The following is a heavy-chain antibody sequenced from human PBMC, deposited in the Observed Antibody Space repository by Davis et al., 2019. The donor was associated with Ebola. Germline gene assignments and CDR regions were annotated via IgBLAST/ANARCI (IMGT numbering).Heavy chain of an antibody. CDR3: ARRGYSALD. CDR1: GFIFSSYS. V-gene: IGHV3-7*03. D-gene: IGHD5-12*01. J-gene: IGHJ4*02. CDR2: IKQDGSEK. Sequence: GGSLRLSCAASGFIFSSYSMNWVRQAPGKGLEWVANIKQDGSEKYYVDSVKGRFTISRDNAKNSLYLQMNSLRAEDTAVYYCARRGYSALDWGQGTLVTVSS.